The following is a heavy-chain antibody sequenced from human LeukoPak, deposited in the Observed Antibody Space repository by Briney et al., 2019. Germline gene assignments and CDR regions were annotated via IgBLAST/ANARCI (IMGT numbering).Heavy chain of an antibody. CDR3: ARGVAAAADYYYYYMDV. Sequence: SQTLSLTCAISGDSVSSNSAAWNWIRQSPSRGLEWLGRTYYRSKWYNDYAVSVKSRITINPDTSKNQFSLQLNSVTPEDTAVYYCARGVAAAADYYYYYMDVWGKGTTVTVSS. J-gene: IGHJ6*03. CDR1: GDSVSSNSAA. V-gene: IGHV6-1*01. D-gene: IGHD6-13*01. CDR2: TYYRSKWYN.